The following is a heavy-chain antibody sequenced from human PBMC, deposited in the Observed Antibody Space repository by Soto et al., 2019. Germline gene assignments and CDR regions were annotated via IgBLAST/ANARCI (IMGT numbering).Heavy chain of an antibody. Sequence: QVQLVQSGGEVKRPGASVKVSCKTSGYTFSNYGITWVRQAPGQPLEMLGWISLYSDGTNYAQKFQGSVSMTTDTSTTTAYVELRSLRSADTAVYYCARVVLGAEAWFGPWCQGTLVTVSS. V-gene: IGHV1-18*01. CDR1: GYTFSNYG. CDR3: ARVVLGAEAWFGP. D-gene: IGHD2-2*01. J-gene: IGHJ5*02. CDR2: ISLYSDGT.